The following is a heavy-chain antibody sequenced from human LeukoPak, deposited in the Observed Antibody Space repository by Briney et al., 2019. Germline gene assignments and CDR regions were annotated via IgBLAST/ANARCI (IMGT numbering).Heavy chain of an antibody. D-gene: IGHD6-13*01. J-gene: IGHJ5*02. CDR2: IYYSGST. CDR3: ASGKQQLVPSWFDP. Sequence: SQTLSLTCTVSGGSISSGSYYWGWIRQPPGKGLEWIGSIYYSGSTYYNPSLKSRVTISVDTSKNQFSLKLSSVTAADTAVYYCASGKQQLVPSWFDPWGQGTLVTVSS. V-gene: IGHV4-39*07. CDR1: GGSISSGSYY.